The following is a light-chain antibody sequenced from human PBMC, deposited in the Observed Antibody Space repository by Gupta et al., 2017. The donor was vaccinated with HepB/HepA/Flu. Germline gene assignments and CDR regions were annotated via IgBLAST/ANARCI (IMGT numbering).Light chain of an antibody. CDR3: AAWDDSLSGPE. Sequence: QSVLTQPPSASGTPGQRVTISCSGSSSNIGSNYVYWYQQLPGTAPKLHIYRNNQRPSGVPDRFSGSKSGTSASLAISGLRSEDEADYYCAAWDDSLSGPEFGGGTKLTVL. CDR2: RNN. V-gene: IGLV1-47*01. CDR1: SSNIGSNY. J-gene: IGLJ3*02.